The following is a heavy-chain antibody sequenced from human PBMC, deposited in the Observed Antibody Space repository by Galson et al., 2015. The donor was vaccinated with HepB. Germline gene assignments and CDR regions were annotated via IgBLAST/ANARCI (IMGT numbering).Heavy chain of an antibody. Sequence: SLRLSCAASGFTFSSYWMHWVRQAPGKGLVWVSRINSDGSSTSYADSVKGRFTISRDNAKNTLYLQMNSLRAEDTAVYYCARSRGYSYLFDYWGQGTLVTVSS. V-gene: IGHV3-74*01. CDR3: ARSRGYSYLFDY. J-gene: IGHJ4*02. CDR2: INSDGSST. CDR1: GFTFSSYW. D-gene: IGHD5-18*01.